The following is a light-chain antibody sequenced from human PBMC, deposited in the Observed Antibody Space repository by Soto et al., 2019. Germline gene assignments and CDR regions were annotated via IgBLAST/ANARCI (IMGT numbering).Light chain of an antibody. CDR1: QSIASSY. J-gene: IGKJ3*01. CDR3: QQYGSSPRFT. Sequence: EIVLTQSPGTLSLSPGERATLSCRASQSIASSYLAWFQQKPGQAPRLLIYGASSRATGIPDRFSGSGSRTDFTLTITRLEPEEFAVYYCQQYGSSPRFTFGPGTKVDIK. V-gene: IGKV3-20*01. CDR2: GAS.